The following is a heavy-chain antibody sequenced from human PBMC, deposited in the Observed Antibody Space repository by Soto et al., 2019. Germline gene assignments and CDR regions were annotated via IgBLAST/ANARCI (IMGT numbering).Heavy chain of an antibody. V-gene: IGHV1-2*04. CDR2: TNPNSGGT. CDR1: GYTFTDYY. D-gene: IGHD3-16*01. J-gene: IGHJ6*02. CDR3: ARGVDPEKYYRCAMDV. Sequence: QVQLVQSGAEVMKPGASVKVSCKASGYTFTDYYIYWVRQAPGQGLEWMGWTNPNSGGTNYAQKFQGSVTRTRDTAISTAYMELSRLTSDDTAVYYWARGVDPEKYYRCAMDVWGRGTPVTVSS.